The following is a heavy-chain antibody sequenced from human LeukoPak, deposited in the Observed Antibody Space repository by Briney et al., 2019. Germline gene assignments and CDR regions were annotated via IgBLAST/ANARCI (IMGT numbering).Heavy chain of an antibody. CDR3: ARGDSRGYPYYFDY. CDR1: GFTFSSYA. J-gene: IGHJ4*02. D-gene: IGHD3-22*01. V-gene: IGHV3-23*01. CDR2: ISGSGGGT. Sequence: GGSLRLSCAASGFTFSSYAMSWVRQAPGKGLEWVSAISGSGGGTYYADSVKGRFTISRDNSKNTLYLQMNSLRAEDTAVHYCARGDSRGYPYYFDYWGQGTLVIVSS.